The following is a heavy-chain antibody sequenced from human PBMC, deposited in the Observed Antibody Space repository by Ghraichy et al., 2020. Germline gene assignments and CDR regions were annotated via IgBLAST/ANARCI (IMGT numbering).Heavy chain of an antibody. CDR3: ARASRVVRFYYYDALDV. CDR2: LGADGRST. Sequence: GGSLRLSCAVSEFTFDGYPMTWVRQAPGKGLEWVSTLGADGRSTFYADSVKGRFTISRDKSKRTMYLQMNSLRDEDTAVYYCARASRVVRFYYYDALDVWGQGTTVTVSS. V-gene: IGHV3-23*01. D-gene: IGHD4-23*01. CDR1: EFTFDGYP. J-gene: IGHJ6*02.